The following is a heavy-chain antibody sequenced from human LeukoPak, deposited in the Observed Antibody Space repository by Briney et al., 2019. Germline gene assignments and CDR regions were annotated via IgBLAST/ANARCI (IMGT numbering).Heavy chain of an antibody. CDR1: GYTFTGYY. Sequence: ASVKVSCKASGYTFTGYYMHWVRQAPGQGLEWMGWINPNSGGTNYAQKFQGRVTMTRDTSISTAYMELSRLRSDDTAVYYCARVDYYDSSGYYYGIDYWGQGTLVTVSS. CDR2: INPNSGGT. CDR3: ARVDYYDSSGYYYGIDY. J-gene: IGHJ4*02. D-gene: IGHD3-22*01. V-gene: IGHV1-2*02.